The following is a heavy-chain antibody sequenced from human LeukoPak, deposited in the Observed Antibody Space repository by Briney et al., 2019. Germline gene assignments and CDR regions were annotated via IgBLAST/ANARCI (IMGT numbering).Heavy chain of an antibody. CDR1: GFTFSSYG. CDR2: ISYDGSNK. D-gene: IGHD3-10*01. Sequence: GGSLRLSCAASGFTFSSYGMHWVRQAPGKGLEWVAVISYDGSNKYYADSVKGRFTISRDNSKNTLYLQMNSLRAEDTAVYYCAKGTASPLLWFGELLNEAGNAFDIWGQGTMVTVSS. V-gene: IGHV3-30*18. CDR3: AKGTASPLLWFGELLNEAGNAFDI. J-gene: IGHJ3*02.